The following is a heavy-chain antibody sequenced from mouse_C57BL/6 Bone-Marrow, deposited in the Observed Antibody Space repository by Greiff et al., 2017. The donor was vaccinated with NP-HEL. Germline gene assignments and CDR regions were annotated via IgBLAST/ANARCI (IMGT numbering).Heavy chain of an antibody. CDR2: INPGSGGT. Sequence: VQLQQSGAELVRPGTSVKVSCKASGYAFTNYLIEWVKQRPGQGLEWIGVINPGSGGTNYNEKFKGKATLTADKSSSTAYMQLSSLTSEDSAVYFCARVISYCDVCGTGTTVTVSS. CDR3: ARVISYCDV. CDR1: GYAFTNYL. V-gene: IGHV1-54*01. J-gene: IGHJ1*03.